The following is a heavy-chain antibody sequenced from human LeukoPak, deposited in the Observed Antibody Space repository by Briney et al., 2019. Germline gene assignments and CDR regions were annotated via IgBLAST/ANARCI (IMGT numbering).Heavy chain of an antibody. CDR1: GGSISSGGYS. Sequence: SETLSLTCAVSGGSISSGGYSWSWIRQPPGKGLEWIGYIYHSGSTYCNPSLKSRVTISVDRSKNQFSLKLSSVTAADTAVYYCARVRDIAVADYWGQGTLVTVSS. V-gene: IGHV4-30-2*01. J-gene: IGHJ4*02. CDR2: IYHSGST. CDR3: ARVRDIAVADY. D-gene: IGHD6-19*01.